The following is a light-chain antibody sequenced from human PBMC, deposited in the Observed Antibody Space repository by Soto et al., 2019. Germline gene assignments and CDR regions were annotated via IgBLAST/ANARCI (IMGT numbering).Light chain of an antibody. CDR2: AAS. J-gene: IGKJ5*01. CDR1: ESISRH. CDR3: QQTYSSLSVT. Sequence: DIQMTQSPSSLSGSVGDRVTITCRASESISRHLNWYQQKLGKAPKLLIYAASTLQNGVPSRFRGGGSGTDFTLTISNLQPEDFATYYCQQTYSSLSVTFGQGTRLEIK. V-gene: IGKV1-39*01.